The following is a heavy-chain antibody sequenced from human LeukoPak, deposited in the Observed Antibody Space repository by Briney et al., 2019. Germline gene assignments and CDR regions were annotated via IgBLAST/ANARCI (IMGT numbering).Heavy chain of an antibody. V-gene: IGHV3-30*18. D-gene: IGHD5/OR15-5a*01. CDR3: AKDLPPPALKPDKNWFDP. CDR1: GFTFSSYG. J-gene: IGHJ5*02. CDR2: ISYDGSNK. Sequence: PGGSLRLSCAASGFTFSSYGMHWVRQAPGKGLEWVAVISYDGSNKYYADSVKGRFTISRDNSKNTLYLQMNSLRAEDTAVYYCAKDLPPPALKPDKNWFDPWGQGTLVTVSS.